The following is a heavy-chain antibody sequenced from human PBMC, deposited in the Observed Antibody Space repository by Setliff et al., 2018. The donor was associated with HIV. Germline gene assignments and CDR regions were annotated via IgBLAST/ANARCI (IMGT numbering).Heavy chain of an antibody. V-gene: IGHV3-48*04. CDR2: ISSSSSTI. CDR3: ARDRSKGGWYLNDDAFDI. J-gene: IGHJ3*02. CDR1: GFTFSSYS. Sequence: PGGSLRLSCAASGFTFSSYSMNWVRQAPGKGLEWVSYISSSSSTIYYADSVKGRFTISRDNAKNSLYLQMNSLRAEDTAVYYCARDRSKGGWYLNDDAFDIWGQGTMVTVSS. D-gene: IGHD6-19*01.